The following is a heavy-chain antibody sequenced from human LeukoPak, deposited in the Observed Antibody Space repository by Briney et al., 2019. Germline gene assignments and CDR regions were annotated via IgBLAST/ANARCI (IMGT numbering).Heavy chain of an antibody. CDR1: GYSFTSYW. Sequence: GESLKISCKGSGYSFTSYWIGWVRQMTGKGLEWMGIIYPGDSDTRYSPSFQGQVTISADKSISTAYLQWSSLKASDTAMYYCARPAYDGNSRWEFDYWGQGTLVTVSS. V-gene: IGHV5-51*01. CDR3: ARPAYDGNSRWEFDY. J-gene: IGHJ4*02. CDR2: IYPGDSDT. D-gene: IGHD4-23*01.